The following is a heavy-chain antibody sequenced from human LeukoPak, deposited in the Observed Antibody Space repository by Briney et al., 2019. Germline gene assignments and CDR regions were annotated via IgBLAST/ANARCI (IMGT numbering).Heavy chain of an antibody. CDR3: ARHGTVVISFFDY. Sequence: SETLSLTCAVYGGSFSSSSYYWDWIRQPPGKGLEWIGSIYYSGSTYYNPSLKSRVTISVDTSKNQFSLKLSSVTAADTAVYYCARHGTVVISFFDYWGQGTLVTVSS. CDR1: GGSFSSSSYY. J-gene: IGHJ4*02. CDR2: IYYSGST. D-gene: IGHD4-23*01. V-gene: IGHV4-39*01.